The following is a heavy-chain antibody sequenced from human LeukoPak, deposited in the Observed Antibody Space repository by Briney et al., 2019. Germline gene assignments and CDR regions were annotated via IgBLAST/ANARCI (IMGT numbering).Heavy chain of an antibody. Sequence: GGSLRLSCAASGFTFSSHAMYWVRQAPGKGLEFVSVISSNGGNTYYPNSVKGRFTISRDNSKNTLYLQMGSLRAEDMAVYYCARRITIFGVVNEAWAFDIWGQGTMVTVSS. D-gene: IGHD3-3*01. CDR3: ARRITIFGVVNEAWAFDI. CDR1: GFTFSSHA. CDR2: ISSNGGNT. V-gene: IGHV3-64*01. J-gene: IGHJ3*02.